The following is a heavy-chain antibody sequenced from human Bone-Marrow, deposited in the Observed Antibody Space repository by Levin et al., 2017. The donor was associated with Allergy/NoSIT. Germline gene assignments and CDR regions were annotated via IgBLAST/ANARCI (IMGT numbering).Heavy chain of an antibody. CDR2: ISYDGSNK. D-gene: IGHD3-10*02. CDR1: GFTFSSYA. CDR3: AREVLGKYYYVF. V-gene: IGHV3-30-3*01. J-gene: IGHJ4*02. Sequence: GESLKISCAASGFTFSSYAMHWVRQAPGKGLEWVAVISYDGSNKYYADSVKGRFTISRDNSKNTLYLQMNSLRAEDTAVYYCAREVLGKYYYVFWGQGTLVTVSS.